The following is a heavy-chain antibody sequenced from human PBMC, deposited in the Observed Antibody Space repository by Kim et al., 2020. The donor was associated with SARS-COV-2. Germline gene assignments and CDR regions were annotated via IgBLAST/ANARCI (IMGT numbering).Heavy chain of an antibody. D-gene: IGHD7-27*01. CDR3: ARDSQIKNLLGIGGVDY. V-gene: IGHV3-7*03. J-gene: IGHJ4*02. CDR2: IKQDGSEK. CDR1: GFTFSSYW. Sequence: GGSLRLSCAASGFTFSSYWMSWVRQAPGKGLEWVANIKQDGSEKYYVDSVKGRFTISRDNAKNSLYLQMNSLRAEDTAVYYCARDSQIKNLLGIGGVDYWGQGTLVTVSS.